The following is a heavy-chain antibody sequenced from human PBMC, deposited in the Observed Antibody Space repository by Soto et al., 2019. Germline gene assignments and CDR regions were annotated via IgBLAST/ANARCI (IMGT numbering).Heavy chain of an antibody. Sequence: EVQLVESGGGLVQPGGSLRLSCAASEFTFSRYWMNWVRQAPGKGLAGVSNIKEDGSEKYYVDSVKRRFTISRDNAKNSLDLQMDSLRGEDTAVYYCARDLGAPGRGSAVCYCYHYGMDVCGQGTTGTGS. J-gene: IGHJ6*02. CDR3: ARDLGAPGRGSAVCYCYHYGMDV. D-gene: IGHD2-2*01. CDR1: EFTFSRYW. CDR2: IKEDGSEK. V-gene: IGHV3-7*05.